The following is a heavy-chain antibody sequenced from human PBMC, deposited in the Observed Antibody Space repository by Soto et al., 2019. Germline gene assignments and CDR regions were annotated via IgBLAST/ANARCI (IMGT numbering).Heavy chain of an antibody. D-gene: IGHD3-22*01. J-gene: IGHJ4*02. CDR2: IYYSGST. CDR1: GGSISSYY. Sequence: PSETLSLTCTVSGGSISSYYWSWIRQPPGKGLEWIGYIYYSGSTNYNPSLKSRATISVDTSKNQFSLKLSSVTAADTAMYYCARLGGRQSHGGGSGYFVGYFDYWGQGTLVTVSS. CDR3: ARLGGRQSHGGGSGYFVGYFDY. V-gene: IGHV4-59*08.